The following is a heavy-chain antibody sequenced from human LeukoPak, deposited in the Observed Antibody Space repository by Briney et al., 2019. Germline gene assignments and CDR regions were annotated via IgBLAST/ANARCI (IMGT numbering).Heavy chain of an antibody. CDR3: ARGLHNDFSDY. D-gene: IGHD3-3*01. J-gene: IGHJ4*02. CDR1: GGSISSYY. CDR2: IYYSGST. Sequence: PSETLSLTCTVSGGSISSYYWSWIRQPPGKGLEWIGYIYYSGSTNYNPSLKSRVTISVDTSKNQFSLKLSSVTAADTAVYYCARGLHNDFSDYWGQGTLVTVSS. V-gene: IGHV4-59*01.